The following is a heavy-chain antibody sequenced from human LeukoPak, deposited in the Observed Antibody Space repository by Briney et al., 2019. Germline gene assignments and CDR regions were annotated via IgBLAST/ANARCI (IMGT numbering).Heavy chain of an antibody. J-gene: IGHJ3*02. Sequence: PSETLSLTCAVSGDSISNHIYYWDWIRQTPGKGLEWIGAVYYTGNAYYNPSLKSRVTISVDTSDNRFSLHLSSVNAAHTAIYYCARLRALSGHRGAFDIWGQGTLVTVSS. V-gene: IGHV4-39*01. CDR1: GDSISNHIYY. D-gene: IGHD5/OR15-5a*01. CDR3: ARLRALSGHRGAFDI. CDR2: VYYTGNA.